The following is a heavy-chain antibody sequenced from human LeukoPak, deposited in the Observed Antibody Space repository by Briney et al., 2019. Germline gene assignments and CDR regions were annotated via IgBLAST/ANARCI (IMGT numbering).Heavy chain of an antibody. CDR3: ATGRGPLIAGSFMDV. V-gene: IGHV3-23*01. CDR1: GFTFSSYA. D-gene: IGHD3-16*01. Sequence: GGSLRLSCAASGFTFSSYAMSWVRQAPGKGLEWVSAISGSGGSTHYADSVKGRFTISRDNSKNTLYLQMNSLRAEDTAVYYCATGRGPLIAGSFMDVWGKGTTVTVSS. J-gene: IGHJ6*03. CDR2: ISGSGGST.